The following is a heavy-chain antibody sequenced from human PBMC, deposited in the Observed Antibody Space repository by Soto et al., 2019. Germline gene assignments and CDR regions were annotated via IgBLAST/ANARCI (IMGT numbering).Heavy chain of an antibody. D-gene: IGHD3-3*01. J-gene: IGHJ6*03. V-gene: IGHV3-23*01. CDR3: AKVGLDFWSGYSGYYMDV. CDR2: ISGSGGST. Sequence: PGGSLRLSCAASGFTFSSYAMSWVRQAPGKGLEWVSAISGSGGSTYYADSVKGRFTISRDNSKNTLYLQMNSLRAEDTAVYYCAKVGLDFWSGYSGYYMDVWGKGTTVTVSS. CDR1: GFTFSSYA.